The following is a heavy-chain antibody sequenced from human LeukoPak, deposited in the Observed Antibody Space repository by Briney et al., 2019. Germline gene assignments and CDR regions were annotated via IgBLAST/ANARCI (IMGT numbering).Heavy chain of an antibody. CDR1: GFIFRSSS. CDR3: AKVKSSLRVVGA. CDR2: ISAIGDIT. J-gene: IGHJ5*02. Sequence: PGGSPRLSCAASGFIFRSSSMSWVRQAPGKGLEWVSSISAIGDITHYAESVQGRFTISRDNSRNTLYVQMNSLSVDDTAVYYCAKVKSSLRVVGAWGQGTLVTVSS. V-gene: IGHV3-23*01. D-gene: IGHD3-22*01.